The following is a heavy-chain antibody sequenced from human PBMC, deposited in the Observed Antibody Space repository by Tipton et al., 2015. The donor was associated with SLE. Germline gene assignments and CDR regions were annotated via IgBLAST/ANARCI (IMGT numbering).Heavy chain of an antibody. CDR3: ARGVLSSSWTLDGMDV. CDR2: ISSSSSYI. V-gene: IGHV3-21*03. CDR1: GFTFSSYS. J-gene: IGHJ6*02. D-gene: IGHD6-13*01. Sequence: SLRLSCAASGFTFSSYSMNWVRQAPGKGLEWVSSISSSSSYIYYADSVKGRFTITRDNAKNSLYLQMNSLRAEDTAVYYCARGVLSSSWTLDGMDVWGQGTTVTVSS.